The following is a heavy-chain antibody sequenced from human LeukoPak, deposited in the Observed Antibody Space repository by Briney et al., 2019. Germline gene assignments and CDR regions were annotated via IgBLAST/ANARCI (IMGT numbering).Heavy chain of an antibody. CDR3: AKDYDFWSGYGPYYFDY. CDR1: GFTFSSYS. D-gene: IGHD3-3*01. Sequence: GGSLRLSCAASGFTFSSYSMNWVRQAPGKGLEWVSSISSSSSYIYYADSVKGRFTISRDNAKNSLYLQMNSLRAEDTAVYYCAKDYDFWSGYGPYYFDYWGQGTLVTVSS. CDR2: ISSSSSYI. J-gene: IGHJ4*02. V-gene: IGHV3-21*04.